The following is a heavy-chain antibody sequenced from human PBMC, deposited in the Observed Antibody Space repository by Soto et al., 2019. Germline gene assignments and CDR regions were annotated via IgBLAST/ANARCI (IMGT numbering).Heavy chain of an antibody. V-gene: IGHV3-30-3*01. CDR3: ARDRDYYEFWSGYYTGYYYYGMDV. Sequence: QVQLVESGGGVVQPGRSLRLSCAASGFTFSSYAMHWVRQAPGKGLEWVAVISYDGSNKYYADSVKGRFTISRDNSKNTLYLQMNSLRAEDTAVYYCARDRDYYEFWSGYYTGYYYYGMDVWGQGTTVTVSS. D-gene: IGHD3-3*01. CDR2: ISYDGSNK. J-gene: IGHJ6*02. CDR1: GFTFSSYA.